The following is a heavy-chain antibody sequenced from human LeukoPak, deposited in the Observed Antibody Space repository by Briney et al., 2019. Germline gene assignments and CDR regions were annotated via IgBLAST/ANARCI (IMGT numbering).Heavy chain of an antibody. J-gene: IGHJ4*02. V-gene: IGHV3-23*01. Sequence: GGSLRLSCAASGFTFSSYAMSWVRQAPGKGLEWVSAISGSGGSTYYADSVKGRFTISRDNSKNTLYLQINSLRAEDTAVYYCAKGYSSGWYAQFDYWGQGTLVTVSS. CDR1: GFTFSSYA. CDR2: ISGSGGST. D-gene: IGHD6-19*01. CDR3: AKGYSSGWYAQFDY.